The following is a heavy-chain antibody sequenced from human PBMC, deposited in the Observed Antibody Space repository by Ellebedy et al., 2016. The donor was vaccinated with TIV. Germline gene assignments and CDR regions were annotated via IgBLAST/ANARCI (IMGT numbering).Heavy chain of an antibody. V-gene: IGHV3-7*03. Sequence: GESLKISRAASGFIXXSYCXXCVPXXPGKGLEWVANIKQDGSEKKYVDSVKGRFTISRDNAKNSLYLQMNSLRAEDTAVYYCVRTQSTHGSGSSWGQGSLVTVSS. CDR2: IKQDGSEK. CDR1: GFIXXSYC. D-gene: IGHD3-10*01. CDR3: VRTQSTHGSGSS. J-gene: IGHJ5*02.